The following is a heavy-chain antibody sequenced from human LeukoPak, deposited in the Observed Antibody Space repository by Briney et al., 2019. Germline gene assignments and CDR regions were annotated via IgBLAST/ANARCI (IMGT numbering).Heavy chain of an antibody. CDR3: ARGPRRRYYYDSSGYYSEYFQH. Sequence: SETLSLTCTVSGYSISSGYYWGWIRQPPGKGLEWIGSIYHSGSTYYNPSLKSRVTISVDTSKNQFSLKLSSVTAADTAVYYCARGPRRRYYYDSSGYYSEYFQHWGQGTLVTVSS. V-gene: IGHV4-38-2*02. D-gene: IGHD3-22*01. CDR2: IYHSGST. J-gene: IGHJ1*01. CDR1: GYSISSGYY.